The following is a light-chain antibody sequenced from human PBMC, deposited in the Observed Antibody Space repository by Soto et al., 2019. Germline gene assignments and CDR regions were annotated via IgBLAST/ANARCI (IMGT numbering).Light chain of an antibody. V-gene: IGLV2-14*01. J-gene: IGLJ3*02. Sequence: QSALTQPASVSGSPVQSITISCTGTSSDVGGYNYVSWYQQHPGKAPKLMIYDVSDRPSGVSNRFSGSKSGNTASLTISGLQAEDEADYYCSSYTSSSSLGVFGGGTELTVL. CDR1: SSDVGGYNY. CDR2: DVS. CDR3: SSYTSSSSLGV.